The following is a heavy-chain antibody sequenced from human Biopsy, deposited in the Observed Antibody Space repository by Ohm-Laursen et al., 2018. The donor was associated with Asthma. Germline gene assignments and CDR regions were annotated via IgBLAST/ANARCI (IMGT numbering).Heavy chain of an antibody. V-gene: IGHV4-61*01. Sequence: GTLSLTCTVSGGSVSSGSYYWSWIRQPPGKGLAWVSYISYSGSTDYNPSLKSRLTISMDTSKNQFSLKLSSVTAADTAVYYCARGWNCGGDCYSLDSWGQGTLVTVSS. CDR3: ARGWNCGGDCYSLDS. CDR2: ISYSGST. D-gene: IGHD2-21*02. J-gene: IGHJ4*02. CDR1: GGSVSSGSYY.